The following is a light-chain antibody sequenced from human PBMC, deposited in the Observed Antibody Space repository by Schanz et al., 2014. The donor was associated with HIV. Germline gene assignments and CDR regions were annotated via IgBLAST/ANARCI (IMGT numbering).Light chain of an antibody. CDR3: ASYTTSHTFV. CDR2: DNG. CDR1: SSNIGAGYD. Sequence: QSVLTQPPSVSGAPGQRVTISCTGSSSNIGAGYDVHWYQQLPGTAPKLLIYDNGRRASGIPDRFSGSKSGNMAYLTISALQAEDEADYYCASYTTSHTFVFGTGTKLTVL. V-gene: IGLV1-40*01. J-gene: IGLJ1*01.